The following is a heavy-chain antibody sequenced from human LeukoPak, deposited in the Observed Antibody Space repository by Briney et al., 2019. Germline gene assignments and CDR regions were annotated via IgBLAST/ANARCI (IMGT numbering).Heavy chain of an antibody. J-gene: IGHJ3*02. D-gene: IGHD6-6*01. CDR1: GFTFSSYG. CDR3: ARIRAKYSRDAFDI. CDR2: ISYDGSNK. Sequence: PGGSLRLSCAASGFTFSSYGMHWVRQAPGKGLEWVAVISYDGSNKYYADSVKGRFTISRDNSKNTLYLQMNSLRDEDTAVYYCARIRAKYSRDAFDIWGQGTMVTVSS. V-gene: IGHV3-30*03.